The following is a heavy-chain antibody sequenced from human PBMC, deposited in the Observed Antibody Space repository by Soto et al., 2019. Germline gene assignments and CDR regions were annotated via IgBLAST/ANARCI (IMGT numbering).Heavy chain of an antibody. Sequence: PGGSLRLSCAASALTFSSYSMHWVRQAPGKGLEWVALISHDGSKNYHADSVEGRFTIFRDNSKKTLYLQMNSLRPEDTAVYYCARNPQGSGIYSYYFDYWGQGTLVTVSS. D-gene: IGHD3-10*01. CDR3: ARNPQGSGIYSYYFDY. CDR1: ALTFSSYS. V-gene: IGHV3-30-3*01. J-gene: IGHJ4*02. CDR2: ISHDGSKN.